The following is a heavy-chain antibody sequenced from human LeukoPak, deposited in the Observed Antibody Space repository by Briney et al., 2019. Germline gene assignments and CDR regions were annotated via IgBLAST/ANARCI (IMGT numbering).Heavy chain of an antibody. Sequence: GGSLRLSCAASGFTFSSYSMNWVRQAPGKGLEWVSSISSSSSYIYYADSVKGRFTISRDNAKNSLYLQMNSLRAEDTAVYYCARDGGGYSGDYYMDVWGKGTTVTISS. CDR1: GFTFSSYS. V-gene: IGHV3-21*01. CDR3: ARDGGGYSGDYYMDV. J-gene: IGHJ6*03. D-gene: IGHD6-13*01. CDR2: ISSSSSYI.